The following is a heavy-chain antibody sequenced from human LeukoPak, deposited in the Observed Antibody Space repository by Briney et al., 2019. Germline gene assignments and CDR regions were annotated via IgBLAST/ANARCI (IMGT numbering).Heavy chain of an antibody. Sequence: ASVKVSCKASGYTFTSYGISWVRQAPGQGLEWMGWINPNSGDTNYAQKFQGRVTMTRDTSISTAYMELSRLRSDDTAVFYCARALQIYCSSTSCYSDYWGQGTLVTVSS. CDR3: ARALQIYCSSTSCYSDY. CDR2: INPNSGDT. V-gene: IGHV1-2*02. CDR1: GYTFTSYG. D-gene: IGHD2-2*02. J-gene: IGHJ4*02.